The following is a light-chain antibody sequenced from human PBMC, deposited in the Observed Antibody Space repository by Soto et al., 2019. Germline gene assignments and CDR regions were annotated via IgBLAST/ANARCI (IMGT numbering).Light chain of an antibody. Sequence: EIVLTQSPATLSLSPGERATLSCRASQSVSSYLAWYQQNPGQAPRLLIYDASNRATGIPARFSGSGSGTDFTLTISSLEPEDFAVYYCQQRSNWPPTCGQGTKV. CDR2: DAS. CDR3: QQRSNWPPT. CDR1: QSVSSY. J-gene: IGKJ1*01. V-gene: IGKV3-11*01.